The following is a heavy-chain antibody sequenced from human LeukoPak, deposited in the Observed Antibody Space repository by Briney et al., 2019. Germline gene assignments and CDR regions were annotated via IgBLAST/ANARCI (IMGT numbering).Heavy chain of an antibody. V-gene: IGHV1-2*02. D-gene: IGHD2-2*01. CDR3: ASNLGYCSSTSCGAADY. J-gene: IGHJ4*02. CDR1: GYTFTGYY. CDR2: INPNSGGT. Sequence: ASVKVSCKASGYTFTGYYMHWVRQAPGQGLEWMGWINPNSGGTNYAQKFQGRVTMTRDTSISTAYMELSRLRSDDTAVYYCASNLGYCSSTSCGAADYWGQGTLVTVSS.